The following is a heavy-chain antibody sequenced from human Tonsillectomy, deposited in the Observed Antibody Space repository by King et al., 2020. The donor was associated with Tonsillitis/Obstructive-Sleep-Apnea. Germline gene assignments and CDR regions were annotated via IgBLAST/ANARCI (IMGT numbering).Heavy chain of an antibody. Sequence: QLQESGPGLVKPSETLSLTCTVSGGSISSYYWSWIRQPPGKALEWIGYIYYSGNTNSNPSLKSRVTISVDTSNNQFSLKLSSVTAADTAVYYCARINGVLIAATTPYYYYYMDVWGKGTTVTVSS. CDR3: ARINGVLIAATTPYYYYYMDV. J-gene: IGHJ6*03. V-gene: IGHV4-59*01. CDR2: IYYSGNT. D-gene: IGHD3-3*01. CDR1: GGSISSYY.